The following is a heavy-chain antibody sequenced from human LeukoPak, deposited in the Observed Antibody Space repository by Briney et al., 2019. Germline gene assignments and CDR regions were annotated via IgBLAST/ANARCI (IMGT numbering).Heavy chain of an antibody. Sequence: KPSETLSLTCAVYGGSFSGYYWSWIRQPPGKGLEWIGEINHSGSTTYNPSLKSRVTISVDTSKNQFSLNLSSVTAADTAVYYCARGRYSGSYYRAYYFDYWGQGTLVTVSS. CDR1: GGSFSGYY. CDR2: INHSGST. V-gene: IGHV4-34*01. D-gene: IGHD1-26*01. J-gene: IGHJ4*02. CDR3: ARGRYSGSYYRAYYFDY.